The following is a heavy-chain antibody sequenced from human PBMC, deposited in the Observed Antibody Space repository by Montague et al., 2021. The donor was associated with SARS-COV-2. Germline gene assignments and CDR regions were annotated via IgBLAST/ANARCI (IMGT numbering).Heavy chain of an antibody. Sequence: SETLSLTCAVDGGSFSGYYWSWIRQPPGKGLEWIGGINHSGSTNXNPSLKSRVTISVDTSKNQFSLKLSSVTAADTAVYYCARGPRITMIVVVITDIWFDPWGQGTLVTVSS. V-gene: IGHV4-34*01. D-gene: IGHD3-22*01. CDR3: ARGPRITMIVVVITDIWFDP. J-gene: IGHJ5*02. CDR1: GGSFSGYY. CDR2: INHSGST.